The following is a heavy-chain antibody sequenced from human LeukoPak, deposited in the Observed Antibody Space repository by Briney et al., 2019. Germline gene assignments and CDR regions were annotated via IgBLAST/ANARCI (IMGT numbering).Heavy chain of an antibody. J-gene: IGHJ4*02. CDR2: ISGSGGST. Sequence: GGSLRLSCGASGFSFSSYAMSWVRQAPGKGLEWVSAISGSGGSTYYADSVKGRFTISRDNSKNTLYLQMNSLRAEDTAVYYCAKDSLADIDYWGQGTLVTVSS. CDR3: AKDSLADIDY. CDR1: GFSFSSYA. D-gene: IGHD3-16*01. V-gene: IGHV3-23*01.